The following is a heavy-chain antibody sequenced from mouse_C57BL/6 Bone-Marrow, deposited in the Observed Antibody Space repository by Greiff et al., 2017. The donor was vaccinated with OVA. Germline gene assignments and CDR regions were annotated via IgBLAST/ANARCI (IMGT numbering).Heavy chain of an antibody. CDR1: GFTFSNYW. J-gene: IGHJ3*01. Sequence: DVQLQESGGGLVQPGGSMKLSCVASGFTFSNYWMNWVRQSPETGLEWVAQIRLKSDNYATHYAESVKGRFTISRDDSKSSVYLQMNNLRAEDTGIYYCTGLGRAWFAYWGQGTLVTVSA. V-gene: IGHV6-3*01. D-gene: IGHD4-1*01. CDR3: TGLGRAWFAY. CDR2: IRLKSDNYAT.